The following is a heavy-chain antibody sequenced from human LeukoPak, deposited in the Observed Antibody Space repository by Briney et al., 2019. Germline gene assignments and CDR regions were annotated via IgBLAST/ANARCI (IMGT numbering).Heavy chain of an antibody. CDR2: ISTSSSYI. D-gene: IGHD6-19*01. J-gene: IGHJ4*02. V-gene: IGHV3-21*01. Sequence: GGSLRLSCAASGFTFSSYAMSWVRQAPGKGLEWVSSISTSSSYIYYADSVRGRFTISRDNAKNSLYLQMNSLRAEDTAVYYCARDGSGWYLGQYYFDYWGQGTLVTVSS. CDR1: GFTFSSYA. CDR3: ARDGSGWYLGQYYFDY.